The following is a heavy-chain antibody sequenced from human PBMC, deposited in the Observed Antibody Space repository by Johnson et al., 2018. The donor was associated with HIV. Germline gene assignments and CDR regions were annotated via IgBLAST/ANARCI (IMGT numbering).Heavy chain of an antibody. V-gene: IGHV3-33*08. D-gene: IGHD3-16*01. CDR2: ISFDGNLK. Sequence: HVQLVESGGGVVQPGKSLTLSCVSSGLSFSNLGIHWVRQAPGKRPEWVAVISFDGNLKKYADSVKGRFTISRDNSKNTLYLQMNSLRAEDTAVYYCARGLTGEQVDIWGQGTMVTVSS. J-gene: IGHJ3*02. CDR1: GLSFSNLG. CDR3: ARGLTGEQVDI.